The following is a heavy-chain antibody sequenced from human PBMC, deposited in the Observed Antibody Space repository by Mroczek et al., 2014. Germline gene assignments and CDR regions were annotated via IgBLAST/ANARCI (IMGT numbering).Heavy chain of an antibody. CDR1: GGSFSGYY. CDR3: ARGLDCSGGSCYSEELGYYFDY. V-gene: IGHV4-34*01. D-gene: IGHD2-15*01. J-gene: IGHJ4*02. Sequence: QVQLQESGAGLLKPSETLSLTCAVYGGSFSGYYWSWIRQPPGKGLEWIGEINHSGSTNYNPSLKSRVTISVDTSKNQFSLKLSSVTAADTAVYYCARGLDCSGGSCYSEELGYYFDYWGQGTLVTVSS. CDR2: INHSGST.